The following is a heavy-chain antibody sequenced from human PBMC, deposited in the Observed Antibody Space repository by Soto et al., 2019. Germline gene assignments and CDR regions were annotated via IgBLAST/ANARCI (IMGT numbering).Heavy chain of an antibody. D-gene: IGHD7-27*01. V-gene: IGHV4-59*01. CDR2: IHSSGDS. CDR3: ARGGGLTPNFDY. Sequence: QVQLQESGPGLVKPSETLSLTCTVSDGSISSYYWSWIRQPPGKGLEWIGYIHSSGDSNYNPSLKSRVTASADTSKNQFSLKLNSVTAADTAVYYCARGGGLTPNFDYWGQGTLVTVSS. J-gene: IGHJ4*02. CDR1: DGSISSYY.